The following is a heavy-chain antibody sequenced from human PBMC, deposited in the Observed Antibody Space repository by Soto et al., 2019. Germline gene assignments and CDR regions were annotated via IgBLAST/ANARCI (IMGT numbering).Heavy chain of an antibody. D-gene: IGHD2-2*01. V-gene: IGHV1-18*01. CDR3: ARYCSSTSCYAGHLGYYYMDV. CDR1: GYTFTSYG. J-gene: IGHJ6*03. CDR2: ISAYNGNT. Sequence: QVRLVQSGAEVKKPGASVKVSCKASGYTFTSYGISWVRQAPGQGLEWMGWISAYNGNTNYAQKLQGRVTMTTDTSTSTAYMELRSLRSDDTAVYYCARYCSSTSCYAGHLGYYYMDVWGKGTTVTVSS.